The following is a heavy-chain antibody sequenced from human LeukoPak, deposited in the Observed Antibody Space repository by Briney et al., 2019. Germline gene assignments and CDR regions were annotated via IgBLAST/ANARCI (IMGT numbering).Heavy chain of an antibody. J-gene: IGHJ3*02. CDR3: ARGVTTGVDVFDI. CDR2: IKEDGSEK. D-gene: IGHD4-17*01. Sequence: GGSLRLSCAASGFTFSSYGMHWVRQAPGKGLEWVANIKEDGSEKYYVESVKGRFTVSRDNAKNSLHLQMNSLRAEDTAVYYCARGVTTGVDVFDIWGQGTMVTVSS. CDR1: GFTFSSYG. V-gene: IGHV3-7*04.